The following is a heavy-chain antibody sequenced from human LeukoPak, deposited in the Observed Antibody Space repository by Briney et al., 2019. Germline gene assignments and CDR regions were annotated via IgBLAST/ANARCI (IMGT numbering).Heavy chain of an antibody. V-gene: IGHV4-59*01. J-gene: IGHJ4*02. CDR1: GGSISSYY. CDR3: ARSPSYSSSWSIFDY. D-gene: IGHD6-13*01. Sequence: SETLSLTCTVSGGSISSYYWSWIRQPPGKGLECIGYIYYSGSTNYNPSLKSRVTISVDTSKNQFSLKLSSVTAADTAVYYCARSPSYSSSWSIFDYWGQGTLVTVSS. CDR2: IYYSGST.